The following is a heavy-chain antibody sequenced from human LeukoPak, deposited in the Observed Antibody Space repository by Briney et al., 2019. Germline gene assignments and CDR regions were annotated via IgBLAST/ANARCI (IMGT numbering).Heavy chain of an antibody. CDR3: ARVEIWDNDHI. CDR1: GFTFSSYS. J-gene: IGHJ3*02. D-gene: IGHD1/OR15-1a*01. Sequence: PGGSLRLSCAASGFTFSSYSMNWVRQAPGKGLEWVSYISSSSSTIYYADSVKGRLTISRDNAKNSLYLQMNSLRAEDTAVYYCARVEIWDNDHIWGQGTMVTVSS. CDR2: ISSSSSTI. V-gene: IGHV3-48*04.